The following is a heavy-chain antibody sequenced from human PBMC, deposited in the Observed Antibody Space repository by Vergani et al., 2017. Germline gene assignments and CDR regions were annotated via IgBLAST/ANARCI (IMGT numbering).Heavy chain of an antibody. D-gene: IGHD6-13*01. J-gene: IGHJ4*02. Sequence: EVQLVESGGGLVQPGGSLRLSCAASGFTFSSYEMNWVRQAPGKGLEWVSYISSSGSTIYYADSVKGRFTISRDNAKNSLYLQMNSLRAEDTAVYYCAREYLAAAGTEYWGQGTLVTVSS. CDR2: ISSSGSTI. V-gene: IGHV3-48*03. CDR1: GFTFSSYE. CDR3: AREYLAAAGTEY.